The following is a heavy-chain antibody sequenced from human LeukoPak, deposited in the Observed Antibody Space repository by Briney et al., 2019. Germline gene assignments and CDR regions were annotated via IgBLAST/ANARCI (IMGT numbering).Heavy chain of an antibody. CDR1: GFTFSSYE. Sequence: PGGSLRLSCAASGFTFSSYEMNWVRQAPGKGLEWVSYISSSGSTIYYAGSVKGRFTISRDNAKNSLYLQMNSLRAEDTAVYYCARANCGGDCYSDYWGQGTLVTVSS. CDR3: ARANCGGDCYSDY. CDR2: ISSSGSTI. J-gene: IGHJ4*02. D-gene: IGHD2-21*02. V-gene: IGHV3-48*03.